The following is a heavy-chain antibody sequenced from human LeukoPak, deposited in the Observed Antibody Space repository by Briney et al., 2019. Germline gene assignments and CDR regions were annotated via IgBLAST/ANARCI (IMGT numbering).Heavy chain of an antibody. D-gene: IGHD6-19*01. J-gene: IGHJ4*02. CDR1: GGSFSGYY. CDR3: ARQRRIAVAGFDY. V-gene: IGHV4-34*01. Sequence: SETLSLTCAVYGGSFSGYYWSWIRQPPGKGLEWIGEINHSGSTNYNPSLKSRVTISVDTSKNQFSLKLSSVTAADTAVYYCARQRRIAVAGFDYWGQGTLVTVSS. CDR2: INHSGST.